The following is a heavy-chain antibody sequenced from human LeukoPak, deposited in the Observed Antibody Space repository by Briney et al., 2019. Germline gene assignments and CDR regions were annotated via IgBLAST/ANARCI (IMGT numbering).Heavy chain of an antibody. J-gene: IGHJ5*02. CDR2: ITSSSSYI. Sequence: GGSLRLSCVATGFTLSSYNYSVIWVRQAPGTGLEWVSSITSSSSYIFYADSVKGRFTISRDNAKNSLHLHMNSLRVEDTAVYYCARDLYCSGGSCYSGWFDPWGQGTLVTVSS. D-gene: IGHD2-15*01. V-gene: IGHV3-21*01. CDR3: ARDLYCSGGSCYSGWFDP. CDR1: GFTLSSYNYS.